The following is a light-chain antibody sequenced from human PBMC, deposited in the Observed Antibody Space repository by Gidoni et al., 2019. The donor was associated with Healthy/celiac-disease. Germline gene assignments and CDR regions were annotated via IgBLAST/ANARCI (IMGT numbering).Light chain of an antibody. CDR1: SSDVGGYNY. J-gene: IGLJ3*02. Sequence: QSALTHPRSVSWSPGQSVTISCTGTSSDVGGYNYVSWYQQHPGKAPKLMIYDVSKRPSGVPDRFSGSKSGNTASLTISGLQAEDEADYYCCSYAGSYTWVFGGGTKLTVL. CDR3: CSYAGSYTWV. CDR2: DVS. V-gene: IGLV2-11*01.